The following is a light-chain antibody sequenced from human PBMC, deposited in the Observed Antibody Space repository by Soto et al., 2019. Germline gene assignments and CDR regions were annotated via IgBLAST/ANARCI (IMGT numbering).Light chain of an antibody. V-gene: IGKV1-27*01. CDR2: AAS. CDR1: QGISSF. J-gene: IGKJ4*02. CDR3: QKYNSAPLT. Sequence: QFTTTASFLSASVGARVSITCRASQGISSFLAWYQQKPGKIPNLLIYAASTLQAGVPSRFSGSGSGTDFTLTISSLQPEDFAAYYCQKYNSAPLTFGGGTKVDIK.